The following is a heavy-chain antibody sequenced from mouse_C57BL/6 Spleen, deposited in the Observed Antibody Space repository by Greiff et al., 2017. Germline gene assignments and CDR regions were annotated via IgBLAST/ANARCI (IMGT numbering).Heavy chain of an antibody. CDR1: GYTFTDYE. V-gene: IGHV1-15*01. D-gene: IGHD2-12*01. Sequence: QVQLQQSGAELVRPGASVTLSCKASGYTFTDYEMHWVKQTPVHGLEWIGAIDPETGGTAYNQKFKGKAILTADKSYSTAYMELRSLTSEDSAVYYCTRRGAYYSLYFDYWGQGTTLTVSS. CDR3: TRRGAYYSLYFDY. J-gene: IGHJ2*01. CDR2: IDPETGGT.